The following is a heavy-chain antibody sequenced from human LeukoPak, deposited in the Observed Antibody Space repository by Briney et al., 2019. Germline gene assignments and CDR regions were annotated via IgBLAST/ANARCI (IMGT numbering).Heavy chain of an antibody. CDR2: LYTSGST. CDR1: GASVSGYC. Sequence: PSETLSLTCSVSGASVSGYCWSWIRQRAGKGLEWIGRLYTSGSTYYTPSLKSRVTMSVDTSKNQFSLRLRSVTAADTAVYYCVRDHYDALTGYFIFAGEEIHYYYVDIWGTGTTVTVSS. V-gene: IGHV4-4*07. CDR3: VRDHYDALTGYFIFAGEEIHYYYVDI. J-gene: IGHJ6*03. D-gene: IGHD3-9*01.